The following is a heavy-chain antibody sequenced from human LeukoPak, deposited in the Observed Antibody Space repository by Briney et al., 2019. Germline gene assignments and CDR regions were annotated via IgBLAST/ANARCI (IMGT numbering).Heavy chain of an antibody. CDR3: ARAPRVRFLEWLTGMDV. J-gene: IGHJ6*02. CDR1: GYTFTSYA. CDR2: INAGNGNT. D-gene: IGHD3-3*01. Sequence: ASVKASCKASGYTFTSYAMHWVRQAPGQRLEWMGWINAGNGNTKYSQKFQGRVTITRDTSASTAYMELSSLRSEDTAVYYCARAPRVRFLEWLTGMDVWGQGTTVTVSS. V-gene: IGHV1-3*01.